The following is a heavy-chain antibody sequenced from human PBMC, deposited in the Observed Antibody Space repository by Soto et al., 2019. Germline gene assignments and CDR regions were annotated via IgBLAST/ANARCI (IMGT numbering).Heavy chain of an antibody. CDR3: AHRICDFWSGYYDAFDI. D-gene: IGHD3-3*01. V-gene: IGHV2-5*01. Sequence: QIALKESGPTLVKPTQTLTLTCTFSGFSLSTSGVGVGWIRQPPGKALEWLALIYWNDDKRYSPSLKSRLTIIQYTSKHQVVLTMTNMDPVDTATYYCAHRICDFWSGYYDAFDIWGQGTMVTVSS. CDR2: IYWNDDK. CDR1: GFSLSTSGVG. J-gene: IGHJ3*02.